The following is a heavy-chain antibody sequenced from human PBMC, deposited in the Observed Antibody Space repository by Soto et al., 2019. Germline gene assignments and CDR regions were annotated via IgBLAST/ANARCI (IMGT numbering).Heavy chain of an antibody. V-gene: IGHV1-18*01. J-gene: IGHJ6*03. CDR2: ISAYNGNT. Sequence: ASVKVSSKASGYTFTSYGISWVRQAPGQGLEWMGWISAYNGNTNYAQKLQGRVTMTTDTSTSTAYMELRSLRSDDTAVYYCARAPIYYYYMDVWGKGTTVTVSS. CDR1: GYTFTSYG. CDR3: ARAPIYYYYMDV.